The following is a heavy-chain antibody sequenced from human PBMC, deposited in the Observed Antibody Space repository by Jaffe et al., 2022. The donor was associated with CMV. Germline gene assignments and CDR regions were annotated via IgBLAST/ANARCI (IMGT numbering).Heavy chain of an antibody. CDR2: ISSSGSTI. CDR3: ARGTYYYGSGRNYMDV. Sequence: EVQLVESGGGLVQPGGSLRLSCAASGFTFSSYEMNWVRQAPGKGLEWVSYISSSGSTIYYADSVKGRFTISRDNAKNSLYLQMNSLRAEDTAVYYCARGTYYYGSGRNYMDVWGKGTTVTVSS. D-gene: IGHD3-10*01. CDR1: GFTFSSYE. V-gene: IGHV3-48*03. J-gene: IGHJ6*03.